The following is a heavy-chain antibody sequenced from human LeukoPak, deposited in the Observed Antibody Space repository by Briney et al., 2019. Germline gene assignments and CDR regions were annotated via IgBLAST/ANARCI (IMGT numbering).Heavy chain of an antibody. J-gene: IGHJ4*02. V-gene: IGHV3-66*01. CDR1: GFTVSSNY. D-gene: IGHD4-17*01. Sequence: GGSLRLSCAASGFTVSSNYMSWVGQAPGKGLEWVSVIYSGGSTYYADSVKGRFTISRDSSKNTLYLQMNSLRAEDTAVYYCARVDYGDYGFDYWGQGTLVTVSS. CDR2: IYSGGST. CDR3: ARVDYGDYGFDY.